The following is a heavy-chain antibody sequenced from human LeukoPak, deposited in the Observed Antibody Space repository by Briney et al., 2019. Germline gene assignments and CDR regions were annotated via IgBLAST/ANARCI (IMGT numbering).Heavy chain of an antibody. CDR1: GYTFTSYG. CDR3: ARDRDIGYNDAFDI. J-gene: IGHJ3*02. V-gene: IGHV1-18*01. Sequence: GASVKVSCKASGYTFTSYGISWVRQAPGQGLEWMGWISAYNGNTNYAQKLQGRVTMTTDTSTSTAYTELRSLRSDDTAVYYCARDRDIGYNDAFDIWGQGTMVTVSS. D-gene: IGHD5-12*01. CDR2: ISAYNGNT.